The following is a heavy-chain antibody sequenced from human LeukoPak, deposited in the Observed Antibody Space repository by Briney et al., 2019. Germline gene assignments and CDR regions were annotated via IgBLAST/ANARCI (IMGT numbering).Heavy chain of an antibody. V-gene: IGHV4-61*02. CDR1: GGSISSGSYY. D-gene: IGHD3-22*01. CDR2: IYTSGST. J-gene: IGHJ4*02. CDR3: ARVTTGGYYNY. Sequence: SETLSLTCTVSGGSISSGSYYWSWIRQPAGKGLEWIGRIYTSGSTNYNPSLKSRVTISLDTSESRFSLKLSSVTAADTAVYYCARVTTGGYYNYWGQGTLVTVSS.